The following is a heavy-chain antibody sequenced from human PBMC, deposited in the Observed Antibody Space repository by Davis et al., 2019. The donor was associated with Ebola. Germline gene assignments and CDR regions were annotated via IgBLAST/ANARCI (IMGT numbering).Heavy chain of an antibody. D-gene: IGHD6-19*01. CDR2: INSDGSST. CDR3: ARALGSGWYRAYFDY. CDR1: GFTFSSYW. Sequence: GESLKIPCAAPGFTFSSYWMHWVRQAPGKGLVWVSHINSDGSSTSYADSVKGRFTISRDNAKNSLYLQMNSLRAEDTAVYYCARALGSGWYRAYFDYWGQGTLVTVSS. V-gene: IGHV3-74*01. J-gene: IGHJ4*02.